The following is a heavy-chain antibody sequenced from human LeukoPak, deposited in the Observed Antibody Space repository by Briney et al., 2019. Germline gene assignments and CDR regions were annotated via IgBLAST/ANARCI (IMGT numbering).Heavy chain of an antibody. CDR2: IYPGDSDT. CDR3: ARTVLAGTDAFDI. J-gene: IGHJ3*02. CDR1: GYSFTSHW. D-gene: IGHD4/OR15-4a*01. Sequence: GESLKISCKGSGYSFTSHWIGWVRQMPGKGLEWMGIIYPGDSDTRYSPSFQGQVTISADKSISTAYLQWSSLKASDTAMYYCARTVLAGTDAFDIWGQGTMVTVSS. V-gene: IGHV5-51*01.